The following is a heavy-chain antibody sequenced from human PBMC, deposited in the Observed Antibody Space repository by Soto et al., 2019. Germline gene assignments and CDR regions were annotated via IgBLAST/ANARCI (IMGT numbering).Heavy chain of an antibody. V-gene: IGHV3-30*18. J-gene: IGHJ4*02. CDR2: IAFDGSNK. D-gene: IGHD6-13*01. CDR1: EVTFSNYG. Sequence: QVQLMESGGGVVQPGRSLRLSRGASEVTFSNYGMHWVRQAPGKGLEWVAFIAFDGSNKYYADSVKGRFTISRDNSKNSLYLKMNSLRAEDTPLYYCAKDSESYSSSWYYFDYWGQGPLVTVSS. CDR3: AKDSESYSSSWYYFDY.